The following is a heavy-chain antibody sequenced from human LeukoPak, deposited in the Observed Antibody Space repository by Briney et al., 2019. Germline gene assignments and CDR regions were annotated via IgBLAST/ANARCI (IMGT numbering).Heavy chain of an antibody. D-gene: IGHD4-23*01. J-gene: IGHJ4*02. CDR2: IYYSGST. CDR3: ARDNGGNGWYYFDY. V-gene: IGHV4-31*03. CDR1: GGSISSGGYY. Sequence: PSQTLSLTCTVSGGSISSGGYYWSWIRQHPGKGLEWIGYIYYSGSTYYNPSLKSRVTISVNTSKNQFSLKLSSVTAADTAVYYCARDNGGNGWYYFDYWGQGTLVTVSS.